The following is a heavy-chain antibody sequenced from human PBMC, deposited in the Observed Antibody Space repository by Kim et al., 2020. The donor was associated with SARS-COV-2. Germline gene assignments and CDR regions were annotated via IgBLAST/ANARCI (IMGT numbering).Heavy chain of an antibody. CDR1: GFTFSSYA. D-gene: IGHD6-13*01. CDR3: AKGLRIAAAGTDAFDI. V-gene: IGHV3-23*01. J-gene: IGHJ3*02. CDR2: ISGSGGST. Sequence: GGSLRLSCAASGFTFSSYAMSWVRQAPGKGLEWVSAISGSGGSTYYADSVKGRFTISRDNSKNTLYLQMNSLRAEDTAVYYCAKGLRIAAAGTDAFDIWGQGTTVTVSS.